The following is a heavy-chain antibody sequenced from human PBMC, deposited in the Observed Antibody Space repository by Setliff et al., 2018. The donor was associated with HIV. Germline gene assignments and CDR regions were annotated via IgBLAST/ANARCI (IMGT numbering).Heavy chain of an antibody. CDR2: IYHSGST. CDR1: GYSLSSDYY. J-gene: IGHJ6*02. CDR3: ARAMRGVVVTNMYYYYGMDV. Sequence: PSETLSLTCAVSGYSLSSDYYWGWIRQPPGKGLEWIASIYHSGSTYYNPSLKSRVTISVDTSKNQFSLKLSSVTAADTAVYYCARAMRGVVVTNMYYYYGMDVWGQGTTVTVSS. D-gene: IGHD2-21*02. V-gene: IGHV4-38-2*01.